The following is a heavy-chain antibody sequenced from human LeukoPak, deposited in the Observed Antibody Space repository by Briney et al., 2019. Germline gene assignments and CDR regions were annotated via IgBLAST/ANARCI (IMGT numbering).Heavy chain of an antibody. CDR3: ARVVEGYSNYPPYYYYGMDV. D-gene: IGHD4-11*01. J-gene: IGHJ6*01. Sequence: GGSLRLSCAASGFTFSSYEMNWVRQAPGKGLEWVSYISSSGSTIYYADSGKGRFTISRDNAKNSLYLQMNSLRAEDTAVYYCARVVEGYSNYPPYYYYGMDVWGQGTTVTVSS. V-gene: IGHV3-48*03. CDR2: ISSSGSTI. CDR1: GFTFSSYE.